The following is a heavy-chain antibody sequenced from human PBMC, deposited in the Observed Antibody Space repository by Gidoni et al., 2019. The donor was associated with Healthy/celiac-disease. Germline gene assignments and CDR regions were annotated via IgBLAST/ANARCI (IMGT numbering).Heavy chain of an antibody. CDR3: ARSAYSSSSYYYYGMDV. J-gene: IGHJ6*02. CDR2: IYYSGST. D-gene: IGHD6-6*01. CDR1: GGSISSYY. Sequence: QESGPGLVKPSETLSLTCTVSGGSISSYYWSWIRQPPGKGLEWIGYIYYSGSTNYNPSLKSRVTISVDTSKNQFSLKLSSVTAADTAVYYCARSAYSSSSYYYYGMDVWGQGTTVTVSS. V-gene: IGHV4-59*01.